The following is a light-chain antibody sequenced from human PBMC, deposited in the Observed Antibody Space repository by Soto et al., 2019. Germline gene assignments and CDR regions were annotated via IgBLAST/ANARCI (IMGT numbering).Light chain of an antibody. V-gene: IGKV3-20*01. J-gene: IGKJ1*01. Sequence: EIVLTHSPGTLSLSPGERATLSCRASQSVSSSYLAWYQQKPGQAPRLLIYGASSRATGIPDRFSGSGSGTEFTLTISSLQSEDFEVYYCQQYNNWWTFGQGTKVDIK. CDR2: GAS. CDR1: QSVSSSY. CDR3: QQYNNWWT.